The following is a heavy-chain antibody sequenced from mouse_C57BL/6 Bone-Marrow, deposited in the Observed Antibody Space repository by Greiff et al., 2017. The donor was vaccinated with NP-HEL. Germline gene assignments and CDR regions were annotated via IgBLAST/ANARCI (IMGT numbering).Heavy chain of an antibody. D-gene: IGHD2-12*01. CDR3: ARRYYSDYYEY. J-gene: IGHJ2*01. CDR2: ISSGGSYT. Sequence: EVQLVESGGDLVKPGGSLKLSCAASGFTFSSYGMSWVRQTPDKRLEWVATISSGGSYTYYPDSVKGRFTISRDNAKNTLYLQMSSLKSEDTAMYYCARRYYSDYYEYWGQGTTIPVSS. CDR1: GFTFSSYG. V-gene: IGHV5-6*01.